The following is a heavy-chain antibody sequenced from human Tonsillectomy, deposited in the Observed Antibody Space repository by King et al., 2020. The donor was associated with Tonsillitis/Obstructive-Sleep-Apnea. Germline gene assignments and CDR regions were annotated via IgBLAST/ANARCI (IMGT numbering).Heavy chain of an antibody. V-gene: IGHV4-59*08. J-gene: IGHJ3*02. D-gene: IGHD1-26*01. Sequence: VQLQESGPGLVKPSETLSLTCTVSGGSISSYYWSWIRQPPGKGLEWIGYIYYSGSTNYNPSLKSRVTISVDTSKNQFSLKRSSVTAADPAVYYCARRAGSYYLAFDIWGQGTMVTVSS. CDR1: GGSISSYY. CDR2: IYYSGST. CDR3: ARRAGSYYLAFDI.